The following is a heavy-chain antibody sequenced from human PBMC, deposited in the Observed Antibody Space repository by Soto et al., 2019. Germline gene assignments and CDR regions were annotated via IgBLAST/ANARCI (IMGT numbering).Heavy chain of an antibody. J-gene: IGHJ4*02. CDR3: ARASSSSSAADY. Sequence: QVQLQESGPGLVKASQTLSLICSVSGESISSGGYYWSWIRHHPGKGLEWIGYIYDSESAYYNPSLKSRVTISMDTSENHFAMKLSSVTAADTAVYYCARASSSSSAADYWGQGTLIAVS. CDR2: IYDSESA. CDR1: GESISSGGYY. D-gene: IGHD6-6*01. V-gene: IGHV4-31*03.